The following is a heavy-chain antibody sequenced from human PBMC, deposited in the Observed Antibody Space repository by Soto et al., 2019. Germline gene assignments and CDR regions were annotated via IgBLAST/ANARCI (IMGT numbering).Heavy chain of an antibody. J-gene: IGHJ4*02. CDR1: GFTFSSYA. CDR2: ISGSGGST. V-gene: IGHV3-23*01. D-gene: IGHD3-22*01. Sequence: EVQLLESGGGLVQPGGSLRLSCAASGFTFSSYAMSWVRQAPGKGLEWVSAISGSGGSTYYADSVKGRFTISRDNSKNTLYLQMNSLRAEDTAVYYCAKDRPPAYYDSSGYYAYWGQGTLVTVSS. CDR3: AKDRPPAYYDSSGYYAY.